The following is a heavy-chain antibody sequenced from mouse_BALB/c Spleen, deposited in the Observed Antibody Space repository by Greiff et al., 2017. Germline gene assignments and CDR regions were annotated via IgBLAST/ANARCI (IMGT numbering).Heavy chain of an antibody. D-gene: IGHD2-4*01. V-gene: IGHV1-20*02. J-gene: IGHJ4*01. Sequence: EVQLQQSGPELVKPGASVKISCKASGYSFTGYFMNWVMQSHGKSLEWIGRINPYNGDTFYNQKFKGKATLTVDKSSSTAHMELRSLASEDSAVYYCARFDYDGVMDYWGQGTSVTVSS. CDR2: INPYNGDT. CDR1: GYSFTGYF. CDR3: ARFDYDGVMDY.